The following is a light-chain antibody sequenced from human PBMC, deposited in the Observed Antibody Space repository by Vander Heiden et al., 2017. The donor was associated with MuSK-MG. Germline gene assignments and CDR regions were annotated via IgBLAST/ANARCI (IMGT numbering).Light chain of an antibody. V-gene: IGLV1-40*01. Sequence: QSVLTQPPSVSGAPGQRVTISCTGSSSNLGAGYEVHWYHHPPGATPNLLIYGNNNRPAGVPDRFSGSKAGTSASLAITGLQAEDEGDYYCPSYAGIRTVIFGGGTKLTVL. CDR2: GNN. CDR3: PSYAGIRTVI. J-gene: IGLJ2*01. CDR1: SSNLGAGYE.